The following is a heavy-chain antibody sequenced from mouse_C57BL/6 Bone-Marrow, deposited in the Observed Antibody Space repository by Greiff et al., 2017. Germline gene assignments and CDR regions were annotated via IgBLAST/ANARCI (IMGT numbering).Heavy chain of an antibody. Sequence: QVQLQQSGAELMKPGASVKLSCKATGYTFTGYWIEWVKQRPGHGLEWIGEILPGSCSTNYNEKFKGKATFTADTSSNTAYMQLSSLTTEDSAIYYCARSTGPRGYFDVWGTGTTVTVSS. V-gene: IGHV1-9*01. CDR2: ILPGSCST. CDR1: GYTFTGYW. CDR3: ARSTGPRGYFDV. D-gene: IGHD2-1*01. J-gene: IGHJ1*03.